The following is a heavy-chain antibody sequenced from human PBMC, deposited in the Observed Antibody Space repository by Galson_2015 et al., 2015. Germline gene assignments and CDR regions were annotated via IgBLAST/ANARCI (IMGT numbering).Heavy chain of an antibody. CDR1: GDSVSSNSAA. CDR3: VRAPAATIHYYYYMDV. J-gene: IGHJ6*03. V-gene: IGHV6-1*01. D-gene: IGHD6-25*01. CDR2: TYSRSKWYN. Sequence: CAISGDSVSSNSAAWNWIRQSPSRGLGWLGRTYSRSKWYNDYAVSVKSRITISPDTSKNQFSLQLKSVTPDDTAVYYCVRAPAATIHYYYYMDVWGKGTTVTVSS.